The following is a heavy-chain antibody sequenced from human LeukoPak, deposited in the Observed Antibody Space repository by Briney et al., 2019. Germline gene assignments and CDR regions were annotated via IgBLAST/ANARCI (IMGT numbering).Heavy chain of an antibody. V-gene: IGHV1-69*02. CDR3: ARAEKAVAGTAVDY. CDR2: IIPILGIT. D-gene: IGHD6-19*01. Sequence: ASVKVSCKASGGTFSSYNISWVRQAPGQGLEWMGSIIPILGITNYAQKFQGRVTITADKTTSTAYMELSSLRAEDTAVYYCARAEKAVAGTAVDYWGQGTLVTVSS. CDR1: GGTFSSYN. J-gene: IGHJ4*02.